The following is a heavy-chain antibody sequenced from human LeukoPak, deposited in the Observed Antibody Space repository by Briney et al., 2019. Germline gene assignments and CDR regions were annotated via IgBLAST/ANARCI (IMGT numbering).Heavy chain of an antibody. D-gene: IGHD1-26*01. CDR2: MNPNTGNT. CDR1: GYTFTSYD. V-gene: IGHV1-8*01. J-gene: IGHJ5*02. CDR3: ARDMKRARARWENLGFDP. Sequence: ASVKVSCKASGYTFTSYDINWVRQATGQGLEWMGWMNPNTGNTGYAQNLQGRVTMTTDTSTSTAYMELRSLRSDDTAVYYCARDMKRARARWENLGFDPWGQGTLVTVSS.